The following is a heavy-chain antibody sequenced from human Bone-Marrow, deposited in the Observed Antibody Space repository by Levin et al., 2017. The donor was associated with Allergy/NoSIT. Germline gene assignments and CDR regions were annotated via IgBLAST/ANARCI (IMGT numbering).Heavy chain of an antibody. CDR2: INHSGST. J-gene: IGHJ6*02. CDR1: GGSFSGYY. Sequence: SQTLSLTCAVYGGSFSGYYWSWIRQPPGKGLEWIGEINHSGSTNYNPSLKSRVTISVDTSKNQFSLKLSSVTAADTAVYYCARLRKNYGSGSYRYYYGMDVWGQGTTVTVSS. V-gene: IGHV4-34*01. CDR3: ARLRKNYGSGSYRYYYGMDV. D-gene: IGHD3-10*01.